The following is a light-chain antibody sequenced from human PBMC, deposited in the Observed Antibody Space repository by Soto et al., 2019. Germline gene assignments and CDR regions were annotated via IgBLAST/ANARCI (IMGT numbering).Light chain of an antibody. V-gene: IGLV2-11*01. Sequence: QSFLTQPRSVSGSPGRSVTISCTGTRSDVGVYNYVSWYQQYPGKAPKIMIYDVSKRPSGVPDRFSGSKSDNTASLTISGLQAGDEADYYCCSYAGSYTFVFGIGTKVTVL. J-gene: IGLJ1*01. CDR1: RSDVGVYNY. CDR2: DVS. CDR3: CSYAGSYTFV.